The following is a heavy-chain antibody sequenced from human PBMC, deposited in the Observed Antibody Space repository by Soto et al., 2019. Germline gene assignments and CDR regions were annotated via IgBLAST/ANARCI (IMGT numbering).Heavy chain of an antibody. CDR2: FDPEDGET. Sequence: ASVKVSCKVSGYTLTELSMHWVRQAPAKGLEWMGGFDPEDGETIYAQKFQGRVTMTEDTSTDKAYMELSSLRSEDTAVYYCAKRRGIAAAGTSDWGKATLVYVSS. D-gene: IGHD6-13*01. J-gene: IGHJ4*02. CDR3: AKRRGIAAAGTSD. CDR1: GYTLTELS. V-gene: IGHV1-24*01.